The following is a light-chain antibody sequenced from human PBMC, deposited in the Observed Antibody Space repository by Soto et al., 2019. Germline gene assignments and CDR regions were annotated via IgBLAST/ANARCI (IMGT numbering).Light chain of an antibody. CDR3: YLYADSSIYV. V-gene: IGLV2-23*01. J-gene: IGLJ1*01. CDR2: EDS. Sequence: QSALTQAASVSGSPGQSISMSCTGTTSDVGSYSLLSWYQQHPGKAPKLMIYEDSKRPSGVSNRFSGSKSGNTASLTISGLQAEDEADYYCYLYADSSIYVFGTGTKLTVL. CDR1: TSDVGSYSL.